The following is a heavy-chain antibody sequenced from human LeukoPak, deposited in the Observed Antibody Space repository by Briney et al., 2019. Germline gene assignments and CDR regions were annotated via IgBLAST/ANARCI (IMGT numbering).Heavy chain of an antibody. CDR2: MRSNGGST. J-gene: IGHJ4*02. CDR3: ASSGRPMVYAPDF. Sequence: GGPLRLSCSASGFTFSSYAMHWVRQAPGKGLEYVSAMRSNGGSTYYADSVKGRFTISRDNSKNTLSLQMNSLRAEDTAVYYCASSGRPMVYAPDFGGQGPVVIVTA. V-gene: IGHV3-64*04. D-gene: IGHD2-8*01. CDR1: GFTFSSYA.